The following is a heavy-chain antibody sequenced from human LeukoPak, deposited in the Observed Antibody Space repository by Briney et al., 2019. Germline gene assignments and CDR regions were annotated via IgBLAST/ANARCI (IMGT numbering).Heavy chain of an antibody. V-gene: IGHV3-9*01. CDR1: GFTFDDYA. D-gene: IGHD6-6*01. CDR2: ISWNSGSI. CDR3: AKDISPTRKLSPLAARPLY. J-gene: IGHJ4*02. Sequence: GGSLRLSCAASGFTFDDYAMHWVRQAPGKGLEWVSGISWNSGSIGYADSVKGRFTISRDNAKNSLYLQMNSLRAEDTALYYCAKDISPTRKLSPLAARPLYWGQGTLVTVSS.